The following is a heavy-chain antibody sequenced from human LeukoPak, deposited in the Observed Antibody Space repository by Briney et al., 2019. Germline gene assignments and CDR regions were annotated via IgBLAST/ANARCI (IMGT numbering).Heavy chain of an antibody. Sequence: ASVKVSCKASGYTFTSYGISWVRQAPGQGLEWMGCISADNGDTNYAQNLQGRVTMTTDTSTSTAYMEPRSLRSDDSAVYYCARTEIAVAGTGGDYYYYYGMDVWGQGTTVTVSS. CDR2: ISADNGDT. CDR1: GYTFTSYG. V-gene: IGHV1-18*01. J-gene: IGHJ6*02. D-gene: IGHD6-13*01. CDR3: ARTEIAVAGTGGDYYYYYGMDV.